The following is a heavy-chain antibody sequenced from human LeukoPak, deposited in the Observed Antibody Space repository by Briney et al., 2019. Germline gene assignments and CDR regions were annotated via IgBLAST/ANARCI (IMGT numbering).Heavy chain of an antibody. V-gene: IGHV3-23*01. J-gene: IGHJ4*02. CDR3: AKASRSYYFDY. Sequence: AGGSLRLSCTASGFTFSSYEMNWVRQAPRKGLEWVSAISGSGGSTYYADSVKGRFTISRDNSKNTLYLQMNSLRAEDTAVYYCAKASRSYYFDYWGQGTLVTVSS. D-gene: IGHD3-16*02. CDR1: GFTFSSYE. CDR2: ISGSGGST.